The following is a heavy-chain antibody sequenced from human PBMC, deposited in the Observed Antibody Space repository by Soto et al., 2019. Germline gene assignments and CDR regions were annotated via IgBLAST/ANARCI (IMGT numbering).Heavy chain of an antibody. CDR1: GFTFNTYG. CDR3: ARISGSGHLGWFDP. V-gene: IGHV3-33*01. J-gene: IGHJ5*02. D-gene: IGHD3-10*01. CDR2: IWYDGSYR. Sequence: QVRLVQSGGGVVQSGRSLRLSCISSGFTFNTYGMFWARQAPGTGLEWVAGIWYDGSYRYYVDSVKGRFTVSRDNSKNTVYLEMNNLRAEDTAVYYCARISGSGHLGWFDPWGQGTLVTVSS.